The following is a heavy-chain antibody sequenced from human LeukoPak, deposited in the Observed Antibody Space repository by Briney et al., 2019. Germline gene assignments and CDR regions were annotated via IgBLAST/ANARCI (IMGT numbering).Heavy chain of an antibody. CDR3: ARFNPFGVDDY. CDR2: ISDFGGTT. J-gene: IGHJ4*02. CDR1: GFTFGSFA. D-gene: IGHD3-10*01. V-gene: IGHV3-23*01. Sequence: GGSLRLSCAASGFTFGSFAMSWVRQAPGKGLEWVSSISDFGGTTYYAVSVKGRFTISRDNSQNTLYLQMNSPRAEDTALYYCARFNPFGVDDYWGQGTLVTVSS.